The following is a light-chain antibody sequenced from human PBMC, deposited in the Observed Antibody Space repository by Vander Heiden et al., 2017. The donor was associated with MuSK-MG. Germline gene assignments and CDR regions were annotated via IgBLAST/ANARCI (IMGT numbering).Light chain of an antibody. CDR1: QSVRRSS. V-gene: IGKV3-20*01. CDR2: GAS. Sequence: EIVLTQSPGTLSLSPGERATLSCRASQSVRRSSLAWYQQKPGQAPRLLIYGASSRATGIPDRFSGSGSGTDFTLTISRLEPEDFAVYYCQQYVSSPRTFGQGTKVEIK. CDR3: QQYVSSPRT. J-gene: IGKJ1*01.